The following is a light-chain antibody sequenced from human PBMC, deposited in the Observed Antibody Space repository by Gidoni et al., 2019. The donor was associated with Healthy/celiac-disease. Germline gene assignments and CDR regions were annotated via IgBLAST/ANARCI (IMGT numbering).Light chain of an antibody. CDR2: LGS. CDR3: MQALQTPIT. V-gene: IGKV2-28*01. J-gene: IGKJ4*01. CDR1: QSLLHSNGYNY. Sequence: DIVMTQSPLSLRVTPGEPASISCRSSQSLLHSNGYNYLDWYLQKPGHSPQLLIYLGSNRASGVPDRLMGSGSGTDFTLKISRVEAEDVGVYYCMQALQTPITFGGGTKVEIK.